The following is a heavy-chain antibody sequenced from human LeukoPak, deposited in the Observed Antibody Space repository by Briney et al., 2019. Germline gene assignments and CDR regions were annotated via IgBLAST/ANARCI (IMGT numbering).Heavy chain of an antibody. CDR1: GFTFSSYG. D-gene: IGHD1-26*01. J-gene: IGHJ4*02. CDR3: AKGHRILEAAGFDY. Sequence: GGSLRLSCAASGFTFSSYGIHWVRQAPGKGLEWVAFISYDGSYKDYADSVKGRFTISRDNSKNTLYLQMKSLRPDDTALYSCAKGHRILEAAGFDYWGQGTLVAVSS. V-gene: IGHV3-30*18. CDR2: ISYDGSYK.